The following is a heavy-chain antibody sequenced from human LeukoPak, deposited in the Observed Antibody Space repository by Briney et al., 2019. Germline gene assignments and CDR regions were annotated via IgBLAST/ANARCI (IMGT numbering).Heavy chain of an antibody. D-gene: IGHD3-22*01. CDR3: AKLGDYYDSSGYYYPFDY. V-gene: IGHV3-30*18. CDR1: GFTFSSYG. J-gene: IGHJ4*02. CDR2: ISYDGSNK. Sequence: GGSLKLSCAASGFTFSSYGMHWVRQAPGKGLEWVAVISYDGSNKYYADSVKGRFTISRDNSKNTLYLQMNSLRAEDTAVYYCAKLGDYYDSSGYYYPFDYWGQGTLVTVPS.